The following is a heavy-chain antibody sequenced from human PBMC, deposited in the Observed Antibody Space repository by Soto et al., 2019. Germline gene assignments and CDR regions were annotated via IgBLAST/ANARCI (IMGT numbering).Heavy chain of an antibody. D-gene: IGHD2-15*01. CDR2: ISYDGSDK. Sequence: QVQLVESGGGVVQPGRSLRLSCAASGFTFSSYGMHWVRQAPGKGLEWVAVISYDGSDKYYADSVKGRFTISRDNSNNTLYLQRGSVRAGDTAVYYWAKGVVVATTYSQHWGQGTLVTVSS. J-gene: IGHJ1*01. V-gene: IGHV3-30*18. CDR3: AKGVVVATTYSQH. CDR1: GFTFSSYG.